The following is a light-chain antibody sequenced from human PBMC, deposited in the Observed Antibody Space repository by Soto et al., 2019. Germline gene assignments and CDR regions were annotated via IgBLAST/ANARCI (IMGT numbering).Light chain of an antibody. Sequence: DIQMTQSPSSLSASVGDRVTITCRASRDIDNSLAWYQQVPGKAPKPLIYAASTLQSGVPSRFRGSGSGTEFTLTISTLQSEDFAIYYCQHYNNWPPWPFGQGTKV. CDR3: QHYNNWPPWP. J-gene: IGKJ1*01. V-gene: IGKV1-27*01. CDR1: RDIDNS. CDR2: AAS.